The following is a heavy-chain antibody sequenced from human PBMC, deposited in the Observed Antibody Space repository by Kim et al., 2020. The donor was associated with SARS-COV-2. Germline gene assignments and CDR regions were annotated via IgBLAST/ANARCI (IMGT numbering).Heavy chain of an antibody. D-gene: IGHD6-13*01. Sequence: SETLSLTCTVSGGSISSSSYYWGWIRQPPGKGLEWIGSIYYSGSTYYNPSLKSRVTISVDTSKNQFSLKLSSVTAADTAVYYCARHMAAAGYFDYWGQGTLVTVSS. CDR3: ARHMAAAGYFDY. J-gene: IGHJ4*02. CDR1: GGSISSSSYY. V-gene: IGHV4-39*01. CDR2: IYYSGST.